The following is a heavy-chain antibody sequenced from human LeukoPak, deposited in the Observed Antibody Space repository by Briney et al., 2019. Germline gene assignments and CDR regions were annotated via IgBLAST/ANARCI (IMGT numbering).Heavy chain of an antibody. V-gene: IGHV3-15*04. CDR2: IGRKTDGGTT. Sequence: GGSLRLSCAASGFTFSDAWMNWVRQVPGKGLEWVGRIGRKTDGGTTDYDAPVKGRFTISRDDSENTLYLQMNSLKTEDTAVYYCTTYDFWSGYYNTMDVWGQGTTVTVSS. D-gene: IGHD3-3*01. CDR1: GFTFSDAW. J-gene: IGHJ6*02. CDR3: TTYDFWSGYYNTMDV.